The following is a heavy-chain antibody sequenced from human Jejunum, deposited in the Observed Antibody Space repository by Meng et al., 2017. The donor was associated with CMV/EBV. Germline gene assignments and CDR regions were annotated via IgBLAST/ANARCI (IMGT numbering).Heavy chain of an antibody. Sequence: VQWVESGGDLVQPGESLRLCCAASGLTVSSNYMSWLRQAPGKGLEWVSILYSSGITYYADSVKGRFTISRDNSKNTLYFQMNTLRAEDTAVYYCARWSGTYYDYWGQGTLVTVSS. J-gene: IGHJ4*02. CDR3: ARWSGTYYDY. V-gene: IGHV3-66*01. CDR1: GLTVSSNY. D-gene: IGHD1-26*01. CDR2: LYSSGIT.